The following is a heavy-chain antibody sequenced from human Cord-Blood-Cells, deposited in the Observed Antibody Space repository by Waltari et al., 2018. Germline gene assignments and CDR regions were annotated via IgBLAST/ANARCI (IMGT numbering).Heavy chain of an antibody. CDR3: ARGRDFDY. J-gene: IGHJ4*02. CDR2: IKQDRSEK. Sequence: EVQLVESGGGLVQPGGSLRLSCAASGFTFSSYWMGWVRQAPGNGLEWVASIKQDRSEKYYEDSVKGRFTIARDNAKNSLYLQMNSLRAEDTAVYYCARGRDFDYWGQGTLVTVSS. V-gene: IGHV3-7*01. CDR1: GFTFSSYW.